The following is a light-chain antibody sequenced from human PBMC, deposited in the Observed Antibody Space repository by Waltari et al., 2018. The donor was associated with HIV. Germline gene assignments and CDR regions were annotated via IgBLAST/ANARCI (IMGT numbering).Light chain of an antibody. Sequence: DIQMTQSPSYLSASIGDRLTITCRASQSISSYLHCYQHKPGRAPSLLIYAASTLQSGVPSRFSGSGSDTDFTLTISNLQPEDFAIYYCQQSYSTSWTFGQGTKVEIK. J-gene: IGKJ1*01. CDR3: QQSYSTSWT. CDR2: AAS. V-gene: IGKV1-39*01. CDR1: QSISSY.